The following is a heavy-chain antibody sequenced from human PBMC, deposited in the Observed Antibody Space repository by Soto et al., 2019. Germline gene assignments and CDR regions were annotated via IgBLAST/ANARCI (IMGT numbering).Heavy chain of an antibody. CDR2: IYDTGISGYTPST. V-gene: IGHV4-59*01. CDR1: GGSITSSY. Sequence: QVQLQESGPRLVKPSATLSLTCTVSGGSITSSYWSWIRRPPGKGLEWMAYIYDTGISGYTPSTSYNPSLKSRVTMSVDTSKSQFSLKLTSVTAADTAVYYCARGEDAFFYYGLDVWGQEITVTVSS. CDR3: ARGEDAFFYYGLDV. J-gene: IGHJ6*02.